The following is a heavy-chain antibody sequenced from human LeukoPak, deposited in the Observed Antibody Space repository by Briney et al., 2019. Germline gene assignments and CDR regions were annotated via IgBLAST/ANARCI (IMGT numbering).Heavy chain of an antibody. J-gene: IGHJ5*02. CDR1: GFTFSSYS. V-gene: IGHV3-21*01. Sequence: TGGSLRLSCAASGFTFSSYSMNWVRQAPGKGLEWVSSISSSSSYIYYADSVEGRFTISRDNAKNSLYLQMNSLRAEDTAVYYCARVGTADNWFDPWGQGTLVTVSS. CDR2: ISSSSSYI. CDR3: ARVGTADNWFDP. D-gene: IGHD5-18*01.